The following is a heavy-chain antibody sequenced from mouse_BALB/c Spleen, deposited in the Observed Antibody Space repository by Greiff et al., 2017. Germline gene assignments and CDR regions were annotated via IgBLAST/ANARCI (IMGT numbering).Heavy chain of an antibody. Sequence: VKVVESGGGLVQPGGSLKLSCAASGFTFSSYGMSWVRQTPDKRLELVATINSNGGSTYYPDSVKGRFTISRDNAKNTLYLQMSSLKSEDTAMYYCARAQSYAMDYWGQGTSVTVSS. CDR1: GFTFSSYG. CDR3: ARAQSYAMDY. J-gene: IGHJ4*01. V-gene: IGHV5-6-3*01. CDR2: INSNGGST.